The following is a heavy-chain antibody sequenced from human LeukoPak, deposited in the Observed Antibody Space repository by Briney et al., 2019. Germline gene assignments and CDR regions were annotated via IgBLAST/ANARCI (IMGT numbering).Heavy chain of an antibody. J-gene: IGHJ4*02. Sequence: GGSLRLSCAASGFTVSSNYMSWVRQAPGKGLEWVSSISSSSSYIYYADSVKGRFTISRDNAKNSLYLQMNSLRAEDTAVYYCARNGYQLLMFDYWGQGTLVTVSS. CDR1: GFTVSSNY. V-gene: IGHV3-21*01. CDR2: ISSSSSYI. CDR3: ARNGYQLLMFDY. D-gene: IGHD2-2*01.